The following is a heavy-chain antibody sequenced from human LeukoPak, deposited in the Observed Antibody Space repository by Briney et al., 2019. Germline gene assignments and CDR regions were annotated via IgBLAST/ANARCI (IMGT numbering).Heavy chain of an antibody. D-gene: IGHD2-8*01. CDR3: ARGNIVLMVYAIPPYGMDV. CDR2: IYYSGST. Sequence: SETLSLTCTVSGGSISSYYWSWIRQPPGKGLEWIGHIYYSGSTNYNPSLKSRVTISVDTSKNQFSLKLSSVTAADTAVYYCARGNIVLMVYAIPPYGMDVWGQGTTVTVS. J-gene: IGHJ6*02. CDR1: GGSISSYY. V-gene: IGHV4-59*12.